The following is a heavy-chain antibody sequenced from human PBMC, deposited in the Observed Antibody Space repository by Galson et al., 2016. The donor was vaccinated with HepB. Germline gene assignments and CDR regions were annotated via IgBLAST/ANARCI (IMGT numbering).Heavy chain of an antibody. CDR2: IYWDDDK. J-gene: IGHJ2*01. CDR3: VHTRQWNDGRYFAF. Sequence: PALVKPTQTLTLTCTLSGFTIRTRGVGVAWIRQPPGKALDWLALIYWDDDKWHSPSLKSRLSVTKDTSTNQVFLKITNVDPVDTGTYYCVHTRQWNDGRYFAFWGPGTQVTVSS. D-gene: IGHD1-1*01. V-gene: IGHV2-5*02. CDR1: GFTIRTRGVG.